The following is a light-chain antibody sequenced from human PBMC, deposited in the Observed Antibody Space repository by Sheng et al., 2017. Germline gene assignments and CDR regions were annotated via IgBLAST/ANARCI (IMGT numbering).Light chain of an antibody. CDR1: RDVGSW. J-gene: IGKJ1*01. CDR3: QQANTFPWT. CDR2: GAS. Sequence: GDTVTITCRASRDVGSWLAWYQQIPGKAPKLLIYGASDLQTGVPSRFSGTGSGRDFTLIISNLQPDDFATYYCQQANTFPWTFGQGTKLDIK. V-gene: IGKV1D-12*01.